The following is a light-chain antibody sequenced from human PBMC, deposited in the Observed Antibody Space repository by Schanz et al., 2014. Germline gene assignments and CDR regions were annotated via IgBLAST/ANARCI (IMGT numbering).Light chain of an antibody. V-gene: IGLV2-11*01. CDR1: SSDVGGYNY. Sequence: QSALTQPRSVSGSPGQSVTISCTGTSSDVGGYNYVAWYQQHPGKAPKLMLYDVTKLPSGVPDRFSGSKSGNTASLTISGLQSEDEADYYCCSYTSFYAVFGGGTQLTVL. J-gene: IGLJ7*01. CDR3: CSYTSFYAV. CDR2: DVT.